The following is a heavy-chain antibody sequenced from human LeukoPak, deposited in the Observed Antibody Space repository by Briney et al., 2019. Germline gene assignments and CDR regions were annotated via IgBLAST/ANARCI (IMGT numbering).Heavy chain of an antibody. J-gene: IGHJ5*02. V-gene: IGHV4-39*01. CDR1: GGSISSISYY. CDR2: IYYSGST. Sequence: MTSETLSLTCTVSGGSISSISYYWGWIRQPPGKGLEWIGSIYYSGSTYYNPSLKSRVTISVDTSKNQFSLKLSSVTAADTAVYYCARAAYVVVPAGRSHWFDPWGQGTLVTVSS. CDR3: ARAAYVVVPAGRSHWFDP. D-gene: IGHD2-2*01.